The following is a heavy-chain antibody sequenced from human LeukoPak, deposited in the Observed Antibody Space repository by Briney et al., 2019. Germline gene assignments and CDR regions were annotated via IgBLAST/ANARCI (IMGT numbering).Heavy chain of an antibody. J-gene: IGHJ2*01. CDR2: IYYSGST. D-gene: IGHD5-24*01. V-gene: IGHV4-59*08. CDR1: GASISSYY. Sequence: SETLSLTCIVSGASISSYYWSWIRQPPGKGLEWIGYIYYSGSTNYNPSLKSRVTISVDTSKNQFSLKLSSVTAADTAVYYCARHVEMATYWYFDLWGRGTLVTVSS. CDR3: ARHVEMATYWYFDL.